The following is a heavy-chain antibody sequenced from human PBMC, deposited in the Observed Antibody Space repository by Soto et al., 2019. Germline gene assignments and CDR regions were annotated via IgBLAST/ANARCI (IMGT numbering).Heavy chain of an antibody. CDR3: AGSSIFGVVHDAFDI. CDR2: INHSGST. J-gene: IGHJ3*02. CDR1: GGSFSGYY. Sequence: PSETLSLTCAVYGGSFSGYYWSWIRQPPGKGLEWIGKINHSGSTNYNPSLKSRVTISVDTSKNQFSLKLSSVTAADTAVYYCAGSSIFGVVHDAFDIWGQGTMVTVSS. D-gene: IGHD3-3*01. V-gene: IGHV4-34*01.